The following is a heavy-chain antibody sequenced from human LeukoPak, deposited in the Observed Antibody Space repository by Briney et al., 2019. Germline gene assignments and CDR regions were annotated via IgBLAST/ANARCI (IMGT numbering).Heavy chain of an antibody. J-gene: IGHJ5*02. V-gene: IGHV3-30*04. Sequence: GGSLRLSCAGAGFTFRNSAFHWVRQAPGKGPEWVAVISDDGSKRFYADSVKGRFTISRDNSKDTLYLHMKTLRPEDTAVYYCARESGFMMVGEINADNWFDPWGQGTPVTVSS. D-gene: IGHD3-22*01. CDR3: ARESGFMMVGEINADNWFDP. CDR2: ISDDGSKR. CDR1: GFTFRNSA.